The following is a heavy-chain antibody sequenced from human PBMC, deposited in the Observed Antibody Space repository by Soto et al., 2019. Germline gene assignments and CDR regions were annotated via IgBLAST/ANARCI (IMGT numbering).Heavy chain of an antibody. V-gene: IGHV3-23*01. D-gene: IGHD5-18*01. Sequence: PGGSLRLSCAASGFTFSSYAMSWVRQAPGKGLEWVSAISGSGGSTYYADSVKGRFTISRDNSKNTLYLQMNSLRAEDTAVYYCAKDPREMIQLNSLFDYWGQGTLVTVSS. J-gene: IGHJ4*02. CDR1: GFTFSSYA. CDR3: AKDPREMIQLNSLFDY. CDR2: ISGSGGST.